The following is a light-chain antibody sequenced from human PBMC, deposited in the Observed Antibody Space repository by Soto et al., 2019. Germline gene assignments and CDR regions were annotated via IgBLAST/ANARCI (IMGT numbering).Light chain of an antibody. Sequence: EIVLTQSPGTLSLSPGERATLSCRASQSVRSGSLAWYQQKPGQAPRLLIYGASSRATGIPDRFSGSGSVTDFTLAISRLEPEDFAVYYCQQYGGSPFTFGPGTKVDIK. J-gene: IGKJ3*01. CDR3: QQYGGSPFT. CDR1: QSVRSGS. V-gene: IGKV3-20*01. CDR2: GAS.